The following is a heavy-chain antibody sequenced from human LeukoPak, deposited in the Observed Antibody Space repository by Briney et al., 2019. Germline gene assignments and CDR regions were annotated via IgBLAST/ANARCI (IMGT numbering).Heavy chain of an antibody. J-gene: IGHJ4*02. CDR1: GYTFTGYY. CDR2: INPNSGGT. D-gene: IGHD7-27*01. Sequence: GASVKVSCKASGYTFTGYYMHWVRQAPGQGLEWMGRINPNSGGTNYAQKFQGRVTMTRDTSISTAYMELSRLRSDDTAVYYCAREVWGHGGFYFDYWGQGTLVTVSS. V-gene: IGHV1-2*06. CDR3: AREVWGHGGFYFDY.